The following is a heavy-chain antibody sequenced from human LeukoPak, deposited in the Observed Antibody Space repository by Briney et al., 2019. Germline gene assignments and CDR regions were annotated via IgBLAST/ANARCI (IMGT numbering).Heavy chain of an antibody. CDR3: VKDLSGWYTFDY. D-gene: IGHD6-19*01. J-gene: IGHJ4*02. CDR2: INDNGDTT. CDR1: GFTFSTCA. V-gene: IGHV3-64D*09. Sequence: PGGSLRLSGSAPGFTFSTCAMHWVRKSPEKGLEYVSGINDNGDTTHYGDSVRGRFTISRDDSKNTLHLQMSSLRAEDTALYYCVKDLSGWYTFDYWGQGTLVTVSS.